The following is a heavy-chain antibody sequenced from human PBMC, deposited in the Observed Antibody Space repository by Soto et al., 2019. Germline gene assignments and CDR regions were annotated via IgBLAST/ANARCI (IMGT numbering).Heavy chain of an antibody. CDR1: GGSISSSSYY. CDR3: ARQDSGGSCY. V-gene: IGHV4-39*01. J-gene: IGHJ4*02. D-gene: IGHD2-15*01. Sequence: SETLSLTCTVSGGSISSSSYYWGWIRQPPGKGLEWIGSIYYSGSTYYNPSLKSRVTISVDTSKNQFSLKLSSVTAADTAGYYCARQDSGGSCYWGQETLVTVSS. CDR2: IYYSGST.